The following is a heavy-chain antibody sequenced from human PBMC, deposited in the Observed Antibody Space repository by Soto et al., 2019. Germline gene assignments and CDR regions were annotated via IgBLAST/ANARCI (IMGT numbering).Heavy chain of an antibody. CDR1: GGSVRSGTYY. Sequence: NPSETLSLTCSASGGSVRSGTYYWSWLRQRPGKRPEWIAYIYYTGSTNYNPSLKSRVTISLDTSRNQFSLNLTSVTAADTAVYYCARQSQELAYSWFDHWGQGTQVTVSS. V-gene: IGHV4-61*01. J-gene: IGHJ5*02. CDR2: IYYTGST. D-gene: IGHD1-1*01. CDR3: ARQSQELAYSWFDH.